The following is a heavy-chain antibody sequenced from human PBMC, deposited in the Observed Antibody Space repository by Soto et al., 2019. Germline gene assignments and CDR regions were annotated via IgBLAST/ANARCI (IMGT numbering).Heavy chain of an antibody. CDR3: SYYYDSSGYYTGSAFDI. V-gene: IGHV3-23*01. CDR1: GFPLITYG. CDR2: ITGTGGNT. Sequence: GSLRLSCAASGFPLITYGITLVRHSPFKWLEWVSAITGTGGNTYYVDSVKGRFTSSRDNSKNMLYLQVNSLRVEDTAVYYCSYYYDSSGYYTGSAFDIWGQGTMVTVSS. J-gene: IGHJ3*02. D-gene: IGHD3-22*01.